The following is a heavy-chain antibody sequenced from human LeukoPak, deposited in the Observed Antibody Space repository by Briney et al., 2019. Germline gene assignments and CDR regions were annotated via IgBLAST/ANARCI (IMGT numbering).Heavy chain of an antibody. V-gene: IGHV4-4*07. D-gene: IGHD4/OR15-4a*01. CDR1: AGSISSYH. CDR2: MYSSGS. Sequence: SETLYLTCSVSAGSISSYHLSWIRETSEKGLEWIGRMYSSGSNYHPSLKSRVTMSIDTSTNQLSLKLSSVTAADTAVYYCARGHYFYGVHSWGQGTLVTVSS. J-gene: IGHJ4*02. CDR3: ARGHYFYGVHS.